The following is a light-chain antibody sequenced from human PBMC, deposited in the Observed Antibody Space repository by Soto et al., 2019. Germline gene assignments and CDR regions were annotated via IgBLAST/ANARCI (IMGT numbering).Light chain of an antibody. J-gene: IGKJ5*01. CDR1: QSISIY. V-gene: IGKV1-39*01. Sequence: DIQMTQSPSSLSASVGDRVTITCRASQSISIYLNWYQQKPGKAPKLLIYAASSLQSGVPSRFSGSGSGTDFTLTISSLQPEDFANYYCQQSFSTPITFGPGTRLEIK. CDR2: AAS. CDR3: QQSFSTPIT.